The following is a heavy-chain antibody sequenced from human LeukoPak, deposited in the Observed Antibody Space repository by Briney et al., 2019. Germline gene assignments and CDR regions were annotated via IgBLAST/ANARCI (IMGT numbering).Heavy chain of an antibody. CDR1: GFTFDDYA. Sequence: GGSLRLSCAASGFTFDDYAMHWVRQAPGKGLEWVSLISWDGGSTYYADSVKGRFTISRDNSKNSLYLQMNSLRAEDTALYYCAKAGYSSSRFNFDYWGQGTLVTVSS. J-gene: IGHJ4*02. V-gene: IGHV3-43D*03. D-gene: IGHD6-6*01. CDR3: AKAGYSSSRFNFDY. CDR2: ISWDGGST.